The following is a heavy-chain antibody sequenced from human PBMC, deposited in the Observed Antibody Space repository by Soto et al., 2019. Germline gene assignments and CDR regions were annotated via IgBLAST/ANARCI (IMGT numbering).Heavy chain of an antibody. CDR1: GYTFTRYY. CDR2: INPNSGDT. J-gene: IGHJ4*02. V-gene: IGHV1-2*02. D-gene: IGHD2-21*02. Sequence: GASVKVSCKTSGYTFTRYYIHWVREAPGQGLEWMGWINPNSGDTKYAQRFQGRVTMTKDTSITTAYMELTRLRSDDTAVYYCARQLAYCGGDCYTEPVDYWGQGTLVTVYS. CDR3: ARQLAYCGGDCYTEPVDY.